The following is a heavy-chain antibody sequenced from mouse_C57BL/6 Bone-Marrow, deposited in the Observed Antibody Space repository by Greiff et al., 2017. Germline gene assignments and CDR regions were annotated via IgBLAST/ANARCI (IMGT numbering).Heavy chain of an antibody. CDR3: ARRGYGSSWFAY. CDR2: IHPNSGST. V-gene: IGHV1-64*01. D-gene: IGHD2-10*02. CDR1: GYTFTSYW. Sequence: QVQLQQPGAELVKPGASVKLSCKASGYTFTSYWMHWVKQRPGQGLEWIGMIHPNSGSTNYNEKFKSKATLTVDKSSSTAYMQLSSLTSEDSAVYYCARRGYGSSWFAYWGQVTLVTVSA. J-gene: IGHJ3*01.